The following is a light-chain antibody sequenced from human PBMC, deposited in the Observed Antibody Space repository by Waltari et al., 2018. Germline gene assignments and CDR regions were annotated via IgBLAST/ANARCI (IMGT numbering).Light chain of an antibody. CDR2: GVV. J-gene: IGLJ1*01. Sequence: WYLHHPGVAPKLLSYGVVTRPSGFSSRISGSKSGKTASVTISGLHAEDESDYCCCAFAGYGVYVFGSGTHVAVL. CDR3: CAFAGYGVYV. V-gene: IGLV2-23*02.